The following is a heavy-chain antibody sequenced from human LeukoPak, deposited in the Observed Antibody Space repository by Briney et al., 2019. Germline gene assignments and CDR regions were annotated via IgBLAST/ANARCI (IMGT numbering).Heavy chain of an antibody. Sequence: PGGSLRLSCAASGVTFSSYGMSWVRQAPGKGLEWVSSISGSGDRTYYTDSVKGRFTISRDNFKNTLYLQIDSLRAEDTAIFYCARRFYSAGWSTYFDYWGQGTLVTVSS. CDR1: GVTFSSYG. CDR3: ARRFYSAGWSTYFDY. D-gene: IGHD6-13*01. V-gene: IGHV3-23*01. CDR2: ISGSGDRT. J-gene: IGHJ4*02.